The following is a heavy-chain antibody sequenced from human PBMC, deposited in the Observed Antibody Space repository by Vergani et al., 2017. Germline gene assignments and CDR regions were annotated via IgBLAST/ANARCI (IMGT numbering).Heavy chain of an antibody. J-gene: IGHJ6*02. CDR1: GFSFRNAW. CDR3: TRDRRYCGDGSCYWLRDHHYYGMDV. CDR2: IKSTFDRGTT. D-gene: IGHD2-21*01. Sequence: EVQLVESGGGIVKPGGSLRLSCVASGFSFRNAWMNWVRRTPGKGLEWVGRIKSTFDRGTTDYAAAVKGRFTISRDDSKNTLFLQMNGLKTEDIGVYYCTRDRRYCGDGSCYWLRDHHYYGMDVWGQGTTVTVSS. V-gene: IGHV3-15*07.